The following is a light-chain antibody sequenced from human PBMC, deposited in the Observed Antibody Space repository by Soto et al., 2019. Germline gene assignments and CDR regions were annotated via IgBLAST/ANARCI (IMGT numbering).Light chain of an antibody. V-gene: IGKV3-20*01. CDR2: VTS. J-gene: IGKJ2*01. Sequence: EIVLRQSPGTLSLSPGERATVSCRASQSVTSSSLAWYQQKPGQAPRLLLYVTSRRATGTPDRFSGSWSGTDFTLTISRLEPEDSAVYYCQQYGKSPTFGQGTKLQFK. CDR1: QSVTSSS. CDR3: QQYGKSPT.